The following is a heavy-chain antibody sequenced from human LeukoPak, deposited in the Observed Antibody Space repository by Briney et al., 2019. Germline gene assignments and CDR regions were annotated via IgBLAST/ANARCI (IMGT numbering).Heavy chain of an antibody. CDR2: IYHSGST. D-gene: IGHD4-17*01. CDR1: GGSISSGGYS. J-gene: IGHJ4*02. Sequence: PSETLSLTCAVSGGSISSGGYSWSWIRQPPGKGLEWIGYIYHSGSTYYNPSLKSRVTISVDRSKNQFSLKLSSVTAADTAVYYCARALFYGDYPHFDYWGQGTLVTVSS. CDR3: ARALFYGDYPHFDY. V-gene: IGHV4-30-2*01.